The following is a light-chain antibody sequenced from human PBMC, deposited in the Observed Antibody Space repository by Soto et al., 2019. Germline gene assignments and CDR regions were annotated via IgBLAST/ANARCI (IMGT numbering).Light chain of an antibody. CDR3: QQYSSHST. CDR2: QAS. CDR1: QSTSSY. J-gene: IGKJ1*01. V-gene: IGKV1-5*03. Sequence: DIQMTQSPSSLSASVVDRVTITCRASQSTSSYLAWYQQKPGKAPKLLIYQASSLENGVPSRFSGSGSGTEFSLTISSLQPDDFATYYCQQYSSHSTFGQGTKVDNK.